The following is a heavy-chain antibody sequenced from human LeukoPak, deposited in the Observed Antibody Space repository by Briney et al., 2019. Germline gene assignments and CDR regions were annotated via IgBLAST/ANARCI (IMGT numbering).Heavy chain of an antibody. Sequence: GASVKVSCKASGYTLTSYGISWVRQAPGQGLEWMGWISAYNGNTNYAQKLQGRVTMTTDTSTSTAYMELRSLRSDDTAVYYCARGKVYYYYYYYMDVWGKGTTVTVSS. V-gene: IGHV1-18*01. CDR3: ARGKVYYYYYYYMDV. J-gene: IGHJ6*03. CDR2: ISAYNGNT. CDR1: GYTLTSYG.